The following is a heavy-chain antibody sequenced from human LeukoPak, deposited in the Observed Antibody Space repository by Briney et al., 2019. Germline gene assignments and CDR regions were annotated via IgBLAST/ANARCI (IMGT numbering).Heavy chain of an antibody. CDR2: IYTSGST. CDR1: GGSISNYY. CDR3: ARDGVYSGYGAHYYYYMDV. Sequence: SETLSLTCTVSGGSISNYYWSWIRQPAGKGLEWIGRIYTSGSTDYNPSLKSRVTMSVDTSKNQFSLKLSSVTAADTAVYYCARDGVYSGYGAHYYYYMDVWGKGTTVTISS. J-gene: IGHJ6*03. V-gene: IGHV4-4*07. D-gene: IGHD5-12*01.